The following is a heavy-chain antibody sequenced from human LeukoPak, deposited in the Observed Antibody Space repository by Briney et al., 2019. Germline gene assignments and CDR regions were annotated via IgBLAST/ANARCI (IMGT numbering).Heavy chain of an antibody. D-gene: IGHD3-3*01. J-gene: IGHJ4*02. Sequence: SVKVSCKASGGTFSSYAISWVRQAPGQGLEWMGGIIPIFGTANYAQKFQGRVTITADKSTSTAYMERSSLRSEGTAVYYWARLLVYCFGYWGPGTLVTGS. V-gene: IGHV1-69*06. CDR1: GGTFSSYA. CDR2: IIPIFGTA. CDR3: ARLLVYCFGY.